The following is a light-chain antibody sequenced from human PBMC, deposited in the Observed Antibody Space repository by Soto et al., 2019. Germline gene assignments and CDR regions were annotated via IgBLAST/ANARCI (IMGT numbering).Light chain of an antibody. V-gene: IGKV3-15*01. J-gene: IGKJ5*01. CDR1: QSVSIK. CDR2: DTS. Sequence: DIVFTQSPCTLSLSPGERATLSCRASQSVSIKLAWYQQKLGQAPRILIYDTSTSATGIPARFSGSGSGTEFTLTISSLQSEDFAVYYCQQYNNWPPITFGQGTRLEIK. CDR3: QQYNNWPPIT.